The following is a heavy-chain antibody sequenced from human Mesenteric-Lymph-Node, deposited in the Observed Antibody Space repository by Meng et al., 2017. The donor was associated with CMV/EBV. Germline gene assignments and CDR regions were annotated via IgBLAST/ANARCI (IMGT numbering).Heavy chain of an antibody. CDR3: AKDMVRGLLWFGLDY. Sequence: GGSLRLSCAASGFTFSSYAITWVRQAPGKGLEWVSSINTGGTTYYADSVKGRFTISRDNSNNTLYLQMNSLRAEDTALYYCAKDMVRGLLWFGLDYWGQGTLVTVSS. V-gene: IGHV3-23*01. J-gene: IGHJ4*02. CDR1: GFTFSSYA. D-gene: IGHD3-10*01. CDR2: INTGGTT.